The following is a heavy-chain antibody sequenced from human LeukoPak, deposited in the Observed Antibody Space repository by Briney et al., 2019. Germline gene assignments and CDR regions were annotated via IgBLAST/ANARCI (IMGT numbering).Heavy chain of an antibody. D-gene: IGHD3-3*01. Sequence: PGGSLRLSCAASGFTFSSHAMGWVRQAPGKGLEWVSSIIANGGSTYYGDSVKGRFTISRDNSKNTLYLQTNSLRAEDTAVYYCAKDGGGSLEWLPPMDVWGQGTMVTVS. V-gene: IGHV3-23*01. CDR1: GFTFSSHA. J-gene: IGHJ6*02. CDR3: AKDGGGSLEWLPPMDV. CDR2: IIANGGST.